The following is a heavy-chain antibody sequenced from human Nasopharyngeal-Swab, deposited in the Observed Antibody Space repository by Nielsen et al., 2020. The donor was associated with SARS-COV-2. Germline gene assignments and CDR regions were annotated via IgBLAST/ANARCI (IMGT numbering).Heavy chain of an antibody. CDR1: GFTFSSYW. CDR3: AREEQQTDYYYYGMDV. CDR2: IKQDGSEK. Sequence: GGSLRLSCAASGFTFSSYWMSWVRQAPGKGLEWVANIKQDGSEKYYVDSVKGRFTISRDNAKNSLYLQMNSLGAEDTAVYYCAREEQQTDYYYYGMDVWGQGTTVTVSS. J-gene: IGHJ6*02. D-gene: IGHD6-13*01. V-gene: IGHV3-7*01.